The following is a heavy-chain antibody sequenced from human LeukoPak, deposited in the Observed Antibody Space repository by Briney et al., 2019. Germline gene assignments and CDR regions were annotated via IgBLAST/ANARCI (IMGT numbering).Heavy chain of an antibody. CDR3: ARESVGSSDL. Sequence: SETLSLTCTVSGGSISSYYWSWIRQPPGKGLEWIGYIYYSGSTNYNPSLKSRVTISVDTSKNQFSLKLSSVTAADTAVYYCARESVGSSDLWGRGTLVTVSS. J-gene: IGHJ2*01. CDR1: GGSISSYY. V-gene: IGHV4-59*12. D-gene: IGHD3-10*01. CDR2: IYYSGST.